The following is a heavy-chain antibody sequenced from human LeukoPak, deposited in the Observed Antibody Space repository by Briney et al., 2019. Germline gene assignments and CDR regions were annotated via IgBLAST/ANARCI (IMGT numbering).Heavy chain of an antibody. CDR2: ISGSGGST. J-gene: IGHJ4*02. CDR3: AKDDPGSGSSTPDY. CDR1: GFTFSSYA. Sequence: GGSLRLSCAASGFTFSSYAMSWVRQAPGKGLEWVSAISGSGGSTYYADPVKGRFTISRDNSKNTLYLQMNSLRDEDTAVYYCAKDDPGSGSSTPDYWGQGTLVTVSS. D-gene: IGHD3-10*01. V-gene: IGHV3-23*01.